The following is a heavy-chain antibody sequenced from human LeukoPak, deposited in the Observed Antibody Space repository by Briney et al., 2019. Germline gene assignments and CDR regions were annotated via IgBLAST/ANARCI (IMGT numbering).Heavy chain of an antibody. CDR3: ARDSRGSSWFFDY. CDR2: ISSSGRTF. V-gene: IGHV3-48*01. D-gene: IGHD6-13*01. CDR1: GFTFSSYG. J-gene: IGHJ4*02. Sequence: GRSLRLSCAASGFTFSSYGMHWVRQAPGKGLEWVSYISSSGRTFYYADSVKGRFTISRDNGKNSLYLQMNSLRVEDTAVYYCARDSRGSSWFFDYWGQGALVTVSS.